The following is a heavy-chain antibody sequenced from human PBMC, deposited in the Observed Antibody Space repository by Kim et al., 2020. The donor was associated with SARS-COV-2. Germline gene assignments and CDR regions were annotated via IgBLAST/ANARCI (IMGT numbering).Heavy chain of an antibody. Sequence: SVKVSCKASGGTFSSYAISWVRQAPGQGLEWMGGIIPIFGTANYAQKFQGRVTITADESTSTAYMELSSLRSEDTAVYYCAREFGGYSYGQDYCMDVWGQGTTVTVSS. CDR1: GGTFSSYA. CDR2: IIPIFGTA. J-gene: IGHJ6*02. CDR3: AREFGGYSYGQDYCMDV. V-gene: IGHV1-69*13. D-gene: IGHD5-18*01.